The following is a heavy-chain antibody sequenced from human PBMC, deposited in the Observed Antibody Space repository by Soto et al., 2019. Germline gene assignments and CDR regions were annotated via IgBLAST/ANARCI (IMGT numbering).Heavy chain of an antibody. CDR1: GFSLSTSGMC. CDR2: IDWDDDK. D-gene: IGHD6-13*01. V-gene: IGHV2-70*11. J-gene: IGHJ6*03. Sequence: SGPTLVNPTQPLTLTCTFSGFSLSTSGMCVSWIRQPPGKALEWLARIDWDDDKYYSTSLKTRLTISKDTSKNQVVLTMTNMDPVDTATYYCARGTPDSSSWYEGYYYMDVWGKGTTVTVSS. CDR3: ARGTPDSSSWYEGYYYMDV.